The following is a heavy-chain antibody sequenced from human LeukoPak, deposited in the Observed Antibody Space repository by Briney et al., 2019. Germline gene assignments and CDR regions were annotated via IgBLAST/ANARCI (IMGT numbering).Heavy chain of an antibody. J-gene: IGHJ5*02. D-gene: IGHD5-18*01. CDR3: ARSQDTPNAS. CDR2: IYHNGRT. V-gene: IGHV4-30-2*01. Sequence: SQTLSLTCAVSGGSISSGGYSWNWIRQPPGKGLEWIGYIYHNGRTYYNPSLKSRLTISMDRSKNQFSLKLSSVTAADTAVYYCARSQDTPNASWGQGTLVTVSS. CDR1: GGSISSGGYS.